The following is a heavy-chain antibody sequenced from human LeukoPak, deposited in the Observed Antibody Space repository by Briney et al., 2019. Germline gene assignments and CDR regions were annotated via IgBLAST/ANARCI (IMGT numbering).Heavy chain of an antibody. Sequence: GGSLRLSCAASGFTFSSYAMSWVRLAPGKGLEWVSAISGSGGSTYYADSVKGRFTISRDNSKNTLYLQMNSLRAEDTAVYYCAKDLEGSSGWTPFDYWGQGTLVTVSS. J-gene: IGHJ4*02. CDR2: ISGSGGST. CDR3: AKDLEGSSGWTPFDY. V-gene: IGHV3-23*01. CDR1: GFTFSSYA. D-gene: IGHD6-19*01.